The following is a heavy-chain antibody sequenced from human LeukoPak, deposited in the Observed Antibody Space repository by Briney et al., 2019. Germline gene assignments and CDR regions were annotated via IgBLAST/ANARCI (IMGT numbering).Heavy chain of an antibody. J-gene: IGHJ4*02. Sequence: GASVKVSCKASGYTFTSYDINWVRQATGQGLEWMGWMNPNSGNTGYAQKFQGRVTMTRNTSISTAYMELSSLRSEDTAVYYCAREGRNYDILTGYYSTNYFDYWGQGTLVTVSS. CDR2: MNPNSGNT. D-gene: IGHD3-9*01. V-gene: IGHV1-8*01. CDR3: AREGRNYDILTGYYSTNYFDY. CDR1: GYTFTSYD.